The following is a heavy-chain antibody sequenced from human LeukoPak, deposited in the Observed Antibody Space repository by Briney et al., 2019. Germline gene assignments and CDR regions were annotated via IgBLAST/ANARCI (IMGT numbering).Heavy chain of an antibody. CDR1: GFTFSSYG. CDR2: ISYDGSNK. D-gene: IGHD6-19*01. CDR3: AKDRWRAVAGYFDY. J-gene: IGHJ4*02. V-gene: IGHV3-30*18. Sequence: SLRLSCAASGFTFSSYGMHWVRQAPGKGLEWVAVISYDGSNKYYADSVKGRFTISRDNSKNTLYLQMNSLRAEDTAVYYCAKDRWRAVAGYFDYWGQGTLVTVSS.